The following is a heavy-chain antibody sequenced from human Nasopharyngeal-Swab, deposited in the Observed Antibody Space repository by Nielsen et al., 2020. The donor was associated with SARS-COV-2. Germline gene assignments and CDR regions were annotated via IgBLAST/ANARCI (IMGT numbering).Heavy chain of an antibody. J-gene: IGHJ3*02. V-gene: IGHV5-51*01. CDR3: ARHATPAISWESFDI. D-gene: IGHD6-13*01. CDR1: GYNFADHW. CDR2: IFVSDSDT. Sequence: GESLKISCQGSGYNFADHWIAWVRQMPGKGLEWMGIIFVSDSDTRYSPSFPGQVTISADKSVSIAYLQFGSLKASDTAMYYCARHATPAISWESFDIWGHGTTVSVSS.